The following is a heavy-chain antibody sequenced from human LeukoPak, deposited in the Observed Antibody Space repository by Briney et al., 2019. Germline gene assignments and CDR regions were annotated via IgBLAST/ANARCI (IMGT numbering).Heavy chain of an antibody. J-gene: IGHJ4*02. D-gene: IGHD3-22*01. CDR3: AKEQYYYDSSGYPDY. V-gene: IGHV3-33*06. CDR1: GFTFSGYG. CDR2: IWYDGSNK. Sequence: GGALRLSCAKSGFTFSGYGMHWVRQAPGKRLEWVAVIWYDGSNKYYADSVKGRFTISRDNSKNTLYLQMNSLRAEDTAVYYCAKEQYYYDSSGYPDYWGQGTLVTVSS.